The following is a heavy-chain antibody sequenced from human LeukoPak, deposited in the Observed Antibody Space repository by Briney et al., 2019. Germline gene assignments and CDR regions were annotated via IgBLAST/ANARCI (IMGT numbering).Heavy chain of an antibody. V-gene: IGHV3-30*03. CDR2: ISYDGSNK. J-gene: IGHJ6*02. D-gene: IGHD6-13*01. Sequence: GGSLRLSCAASGFTFSSYGMHWVRQAPGRGLEWVAVISYDGSNKYYADSVKGGFTISRENSKNTQYLQMNSLRVEDTAVYYCAGDPSSSWYDYYGMDVWGQGTTVTVSS. CDR1: GFTFSSYG. CDR3: AGDPSSSWYDYYGMDV.